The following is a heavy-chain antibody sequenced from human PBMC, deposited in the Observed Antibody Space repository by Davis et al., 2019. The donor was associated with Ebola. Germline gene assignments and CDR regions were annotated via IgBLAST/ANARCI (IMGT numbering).Heavy chain of an antibody. CDR1: GFTFSSYA. CDR2: ISYDGSNK. CDR3: ARSTGMDV. Sequence: GESLKISCVVSGFTFSSYAMHWVRQAPGKGLEWVAVISYDGSNKYYADSVKGRFTISRDNSKNTLYLQMNSLRAEDTAVYYCARSTGMDVWGKGTTVTVSS. V-gene: IGHV3-30*04. J-gene: IGHJ6*04.